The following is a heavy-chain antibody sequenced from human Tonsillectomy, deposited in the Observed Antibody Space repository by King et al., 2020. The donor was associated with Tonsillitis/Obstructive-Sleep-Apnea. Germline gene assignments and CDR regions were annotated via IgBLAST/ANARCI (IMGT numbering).Heavy chain of an antibody. V-gene: IGHV1-46*01. Sequence: VQLVESGAEVKEPGASLKVSCKASGYSFTNYYMHWVRQAPGQRLEWMGLINPSGTGTGYAQNFQGRITMTRDMSTGTDYMELSSLRSDDTAVYYCAREGGSLRHSDLWGRGTLVTVSS. CDR1: GYSFTNYY. CDR3: AREGGSLRHSDL. J-gene: IGHJ2*01. D-gene: IGHD6-25*01. CDR2: INPSGTGT.